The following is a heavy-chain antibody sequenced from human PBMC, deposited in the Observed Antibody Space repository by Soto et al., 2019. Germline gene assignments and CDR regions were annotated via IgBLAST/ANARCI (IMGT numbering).Heavy chain of an antibody. CDR3: ARDEGAAMGFQY. Sequence: QVQLVQSGAEVKEPGASVRLSCKASGYTFTDSYIHWVRQAPGQGLEWMGVINPVGGSTTYIQKFQGRVTLTRDMSTTTVHMVLSAPRSDDTATYYCARDEGAAMGFQYWGQGTPVNVFS. J-gene: IGHJ4*02. CDR2: INPVGGST. CDR1: GYTFTDSY. V-gene: IGHV1-46*01. D-gene: IGHD5-18*01.